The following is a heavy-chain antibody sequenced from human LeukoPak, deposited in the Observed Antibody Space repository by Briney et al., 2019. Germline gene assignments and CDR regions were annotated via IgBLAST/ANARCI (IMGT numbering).Heavy chain of an antibody. CDR2: IKQDGSEK. D-gene: IGHD4-17*01. V-gene: IGHV3-7*01. J-gene: IGHJ4*02. CDR3: ARGSFAGTVTIYGGTLTDY. CDR1: GFTFSSYW. Sequence: PGGSLRLSCAASGFTFSSYWMSWVRQAPGKGLEWVANIKQDGSEKYYVDSVKGRFTISRDNAKNSLYLQMNSLRAEDTAVYYCARGSFAGTVTIYGGTLTDYWGQGTLVTVYS.